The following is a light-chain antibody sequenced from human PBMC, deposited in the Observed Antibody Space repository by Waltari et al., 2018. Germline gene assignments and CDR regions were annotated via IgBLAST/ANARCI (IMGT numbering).Light chain of an antibody. J-gene: IGLJ3*02. CDR3: ATWDDSLTGWV. CDR2: RNN. V-gene: IGLV1-47*01. Sequence: QSVLTQPPSASGTPGQRVTISRSGSSSNIGSYYVYWYQQLSGTAPKLLIYRNNERPSGVPDRFSGSKSGTSASLAITGLRSEDEAHYYCATWDDSLTGWVFGGGTKLAVL. CDR1: SSNIGSYY.